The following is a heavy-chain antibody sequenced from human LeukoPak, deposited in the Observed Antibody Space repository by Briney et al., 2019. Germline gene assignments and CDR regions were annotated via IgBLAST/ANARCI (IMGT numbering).Heavy chain of an antibody. Sequence: PGGSLRLSCAASGFTFSSYWMSWVRQAPGKGLEWVANIKQDGSEKYYVDSVKGRFTISRDNSKNTLYLQMNSLRAGDTAIYYCAREHWDFDYWGQGTLVTVSS. CDR2: IKQDGSEK. CDR1: GFTFSSYW. J-gene: IGHJ4*02. CDR3: AREHWDFDY. V-gene: IGHV3-7*03. D-gene: IGHD7-27*01.